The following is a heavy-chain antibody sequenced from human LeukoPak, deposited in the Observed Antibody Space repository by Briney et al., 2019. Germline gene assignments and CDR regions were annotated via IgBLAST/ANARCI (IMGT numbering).Heavy chain of an antibody. CDR1: GLTLAGIP. CDR2: ISGSGGST. V-gene: IGHV3-23*01. Sequence: LLGGSLSFPWAAPGLTLAGIPLTWVARAPGKGLEWVSAISGSGGSTYYADSGKGRFTISRDNSKNTLYLQMNSLRAEDTAVYYCANLGVWGQGTTVTVSS. J-gene: IGHJ6*02. CDR3: ANLGV.